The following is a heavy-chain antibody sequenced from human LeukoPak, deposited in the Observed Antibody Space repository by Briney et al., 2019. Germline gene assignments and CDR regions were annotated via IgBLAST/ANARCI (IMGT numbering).Heavy chain of an antibody. CDR2: INPSNGDT. Sequence: ASVKVSCKASGYTFTYHYIHLVRQAPGQGLEWMGIINPSNGDTNYAQRFQGRVTMTRDTPTSTVYMELSSLDSEDTAVYYCARESDVGKDFDCWGQGTLVTVSS. CDR3: ARESDVGKDFDC. D-gene: IGHD1-1*01. J-gene: IGHJ4*02. V-gene: IGHV1-46*01. CDR1: GYTFTYHY.